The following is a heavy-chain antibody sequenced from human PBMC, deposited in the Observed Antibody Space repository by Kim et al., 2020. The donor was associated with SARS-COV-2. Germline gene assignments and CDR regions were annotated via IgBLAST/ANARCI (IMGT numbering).Heavy chain of an antibody. CDR3: ARGRYETRGYYSQ. Sequence: GGSLRLSCAASGFTFSDYWMHWVRQAPGKGLIWVSRINGDGSSTSGADSVKGRFTISRDNAKNTLYLQMSSLRAEDTAVYYCARGRYETRGYYSQWGQGTLVTVSS. J-gene: IGHJ4*02. CDR2: INGDGSST. V-gene: IGHV3-74*01. D-gene: IGHD3-22*01. CDR1: GFTFSDYW.